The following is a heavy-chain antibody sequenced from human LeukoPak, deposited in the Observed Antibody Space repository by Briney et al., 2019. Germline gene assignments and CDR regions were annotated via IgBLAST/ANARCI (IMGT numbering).Heavy chain of an antibody. CDR3: ARGVLLWFGELLPFDY. V-gene: IGHV4-31*03. Sequence: PSQTLSLTCTVSGGSISSGGYYWSWIPQHPGKGLEWIGYIYYSGSTYYNPSLKSRVTISVDTSKNQFSLKLSSVTAADTAVYYCARGVLLWFGELLPFDYWGQGTLVTVSS. D-gene: IGHD3-10*01. CDR2: IYYSGST. J-gene: IGHJ4*02. CDR1: GGSISSGGYY.